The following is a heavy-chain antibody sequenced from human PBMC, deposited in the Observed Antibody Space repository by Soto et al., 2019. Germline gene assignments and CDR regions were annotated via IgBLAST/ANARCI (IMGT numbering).Heavy chain of an antibody. V-gene: IGHV4-31*03. CDR2: IYYSGST. Sequence: SETLSLTCTVSGGSISSGGYYWSWIRQHPGKGLEWIGYIYYSGSTYYNPSLKSRVTISVDTSKNQFSLKLSSVTAADTAVYYCAREVKVGATTGYFDYWGQGTLVTVSS. CDR3: AREVKVGATTGYFDY. J-gene: IGHJ4*02. CDR1: GGSISSGGYY. D-gene: IGHD1-26*01.